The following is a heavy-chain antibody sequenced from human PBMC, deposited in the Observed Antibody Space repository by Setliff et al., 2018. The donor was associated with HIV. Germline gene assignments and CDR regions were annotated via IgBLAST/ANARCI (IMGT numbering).Heavy chain of an antibody. Sequence: LRLSCAASGFTFSTFGMHWVRQAPGKGLEWVAFIRYDGSNKYYADSVKGRFTISRDNSKNTLYLKMNSLRAEDTAVYYCARDPYPYADYGDWYFQHWGQGTLVTVSS. V-gene: IGHV3-30*02. D-gene: IGHD4-17*01. J-gene: IGHJ1*01. CDR1: GFTFSTFG. CDR2: IRYDGSNK. CDR3: ARDPYPYADYGDWYFQH.